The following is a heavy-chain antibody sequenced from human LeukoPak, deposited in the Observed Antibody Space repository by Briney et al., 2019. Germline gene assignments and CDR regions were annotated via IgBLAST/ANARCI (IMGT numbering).Heavy chain of an antibody. CDR1: GFTFSSYW. J-gene: IGHJ4*02. CDR2: ISGDGSST. Sequence: GGSLRLSCAASGFTFSSYWMHWVRQAPGKGLVWLSRISGDGSSTSYADAVKGRFTISRDNSKNTLFLQMNGLGAEDTAIYYCGKGLALPRPHYFDYWGQGILVTVSS. D-gene: IGHD6-13*01. CDR3: GKGLALPRPHYFDY. V-gene: IGHV3-74*01.